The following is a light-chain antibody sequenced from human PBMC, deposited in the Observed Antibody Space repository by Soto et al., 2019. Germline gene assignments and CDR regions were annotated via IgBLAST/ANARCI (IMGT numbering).Light chain of an antibody. J-gene: IGKJ1*01. CDR1: QGIGNY. V-gene: IGKV1-27*01. Sequence: DIQMTQSPSSLSASVGDRVTLTCRASQGIGNYLAWYQQKPGKVPKLLIYGASTLQSGVPSRFSGSGSGTDFTLTISSLQPEDVATYYCLKYNSAPWTFGQGTKVEIK. CDR2: GAS. CDR3: LKYNSAPWT.